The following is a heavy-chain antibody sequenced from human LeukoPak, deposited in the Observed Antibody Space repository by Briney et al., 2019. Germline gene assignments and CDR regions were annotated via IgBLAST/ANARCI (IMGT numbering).Heavy chain of an antibody. D-gene: IGHD1-26*01. V-gene: IGHV3-23*01. CDR3: ATRPASETYFAVFDF. CDR1: GVSFSSHA. Sequence: QPGGSLRLSCTASGVSFSSHAMSWVRQAPGKGPEWVSGITGSGGSTYYADSVKGRLTISRDNSKNTLYLQMNSLRVEDTAIYFCATRPASETYFAVFDFWGQGTLVTVSS. J-gene: IGHJ4*02. CDR2: ITGSGGST.